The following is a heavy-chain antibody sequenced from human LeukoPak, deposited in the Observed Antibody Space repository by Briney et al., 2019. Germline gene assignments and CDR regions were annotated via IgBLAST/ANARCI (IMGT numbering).Heavy chain of an antibody. Sequence: GGSLRLSCAASGFTFNSYSMNWVRQAPGKGLEWVSSISGSNIYYADSMKGRFTISRDNAKNSLYLQMNSLRAEDTAVYYCAELGITMIGGVWGKGTTVTISS. V-gene: IGHV3-21*01. CDR1: GFTFNSYS. D-gene: IGHD3-10*02. CDR3: AELGITMIGGV. J-gene: IGHJ6*04. CDR2: ISGSNI.